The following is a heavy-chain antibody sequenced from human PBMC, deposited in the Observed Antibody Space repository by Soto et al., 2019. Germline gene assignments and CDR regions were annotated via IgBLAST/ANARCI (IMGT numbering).Heavy chain of an antibody. CDR2: INAGNGNT. CDR1: GYTFTNYA. Sequence: QVQLVQSGAEVKKPGASVKVSCKASGYTFTNYAMHWVRQAPGQRLEWMGWINAGNGNTRYSQKFQGRVTITRDTSASTAYMELSSLRSEDTAVYYCARGPDMATSSYYYDGLDVWGQGTTVTVSS. V-gene: IGHV1-3*01. J-gene: IGHJ6*02. CDR3: ARGPDMATSSYYYDGLDV. D-gene: IGHD6-13*01.